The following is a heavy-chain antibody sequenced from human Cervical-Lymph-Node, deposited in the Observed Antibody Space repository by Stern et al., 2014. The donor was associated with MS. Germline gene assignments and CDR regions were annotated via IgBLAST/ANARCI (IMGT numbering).Heavy chain of an antibody. J-gene: IGHJ5*02. V-gene: IGHV3-7*04. Sequence: EDQLVESGGGLVQPGGSRRLSCVASGFKFRTYWMSWVRQAPGKGLEWVADIKEDGSAEDYVDSVRGRFTISRDNAKNSLYLQMNSLRAEDTAVYYCARGSSPNWFDPWGQGTLVTVSS. D-gene: IGHD6-13*01. CDR2: IKEDGSAE. CDR1: GFKFRTYW. CDR3: ARGSSPNWFDP.